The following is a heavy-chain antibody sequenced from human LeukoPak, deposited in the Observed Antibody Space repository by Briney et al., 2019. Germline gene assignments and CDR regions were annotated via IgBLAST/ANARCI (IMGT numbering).Heavy chain of an antibody. CDR3: AAEHDGFDI. J-gene: IGHJ3*02. CDR1: RFSLSNSW. Sequence: GGSLRLSCAASRFSLSNSWMHWVRQTPGKGLEWVSSIRGDGGDTTYADSVKGRFTISRDNAKNTLYLQMNSLRAGDTAVYYCAAEHDGFDIWGQGTMVTVSS. CDR2: IRGDGGDT. V-gene: IGHV3-74*01.